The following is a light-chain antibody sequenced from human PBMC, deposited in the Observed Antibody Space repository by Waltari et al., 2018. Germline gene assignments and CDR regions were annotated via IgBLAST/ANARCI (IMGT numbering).Light chain of an antibody. Sequence: QSVLTQSPSASGTPGQRVTISCSGSSSNIGANYVYWYPQFPGTAPRLLIYRSYPPPAGVPDRFSGSKSGTSASLAISGIRSEDEADYYCATWDDSLNAWVFGGGTRLTAL. CDR2: RSY. CDR3: ATWDDSLNAWV. V-gene: IGLV1-47*01. J-gene: IGLJ3*02. CDR1: SSNIGANY.